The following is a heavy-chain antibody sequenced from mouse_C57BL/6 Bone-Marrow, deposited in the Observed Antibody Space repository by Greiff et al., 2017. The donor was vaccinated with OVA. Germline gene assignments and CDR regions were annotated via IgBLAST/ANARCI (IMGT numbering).Heavy chain of an antibody. CDR2: INYDGSST. V-gene: IGHV5-16*01. CDR1: GFTFSDYY. CDR3: ARELQRGYFDV. D-gene: IGHD1-1*01. Sequence: EVQLQQSEGGLVQPGSSMKLSCTASGFTFSDYYMAWVRQVPEKGLEWVANINYDGSSTYYLDSLKSRFIISRDNAKNILYLQMSSLKSEDTATYYCARELQRGYFDVWGTGTTVTVSS. J-gene: IGHJ1*03.